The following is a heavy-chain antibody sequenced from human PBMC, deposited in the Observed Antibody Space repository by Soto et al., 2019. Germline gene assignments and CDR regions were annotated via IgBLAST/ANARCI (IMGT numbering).Heavy chain of an antibody. J-gene: IGHJ4*02. CDR1: GGSFSGYY. CDR3: ARNEMGRFDY. Sequence: SETLSLTCAVYGGSFSGYYWSWIRQPPGKGLEWIGEINHSGSTNYNPSLKSRVTISVDTSKNQFSLKLSSVTAADTAVYYCARNEMGRFDYWGQGTLVTVSS. CDR2: INHSGST. V-gene: IGHV4-34*01. D-gene: IGHD1-1*01.